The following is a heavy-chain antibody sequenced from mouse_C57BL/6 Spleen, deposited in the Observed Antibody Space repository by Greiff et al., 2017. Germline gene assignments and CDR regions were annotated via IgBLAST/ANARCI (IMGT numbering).Heavy chain of an antibody. Sequence: EVKLMESGGDLVKPGGSLKFSCAASGFTFSSYGMSWVRQTPDKRLEWVATISSGGSYTYYPDSVKGRFTISRDNAKNPLYLQMSSLKSEDTAMYYCARQKNYGSSYAMDYWGQGTSVTVSS. J-gene: IGHJ4*01. CDR2: ISSGGSYT. CDR3: ARQKNYGSSYAMDY. CDR1: GFTFSSYG. V-gene: IGHV5-6*01. D-gene: IGHD1-1*01.